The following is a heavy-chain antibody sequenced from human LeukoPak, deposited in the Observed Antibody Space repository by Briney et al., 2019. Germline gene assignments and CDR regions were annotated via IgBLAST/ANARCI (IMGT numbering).Heavy chain of an antibody. J-gene: IGHJ5*02. Sequence: ASVKVSCKASGYTFTTYAMNWVRQAPGQGLEWMGWINTNTGNPTYAQGFTGRFVFSLDTSVSTAYLQISSLKADDTAVYYCARGVVDILTGYDWFDPWGQGTLVTVSS. CDR1: GYTFTTYA. CDR3: ARGVVDILTGYDWFDP. V-gene: IGHV7-4-1*02. D-gene: IGHD3-9*01. CDR2: INTNTGNP.